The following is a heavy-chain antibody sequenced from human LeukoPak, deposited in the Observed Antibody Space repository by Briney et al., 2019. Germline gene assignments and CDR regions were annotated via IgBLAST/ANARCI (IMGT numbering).Heavy chain of an antibody. CDR3: ARRKYSYGPGTYAFDI. CDR2: INHSGST. D-gene: IGHD5-18*01. V-gene: IGHV4-34*01. Sequence: PSETLSLTCAVYGGSFSGYYWSWIRQPPGKGLEWIGEINHSGSTNYNPSLKSRVTISVDTSKNQFSLKLSSVTAADTAVYYCARRKYSYGPGTYAFDIWGQGTMVTVSS. CDR1: GGSFSGYY. J-gene: IGHJ3*02.